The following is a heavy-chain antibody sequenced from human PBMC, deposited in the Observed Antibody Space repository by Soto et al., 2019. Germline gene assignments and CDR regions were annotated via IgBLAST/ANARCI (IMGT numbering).Heavy chain of an antibody. D-gene: IGHD3-10*01. CDR1: GFTFSGYG. V-gene: IGHV3-33*01. CDR2: IWSDGSIE. Sequence: QVQVVESGGGVVQPGMSLRLSCAASGFTFSGYGMHWVRQAPGKGLEWVAVIWSDGSIEYYADSVKGRFTISRENSRNTLHLQMNSLRAEDTAVYYCARGVEMSAFGRGFSFAYWGQGALVIVSS. J-gene: IGHJ4*02. CDR3: ARGVEMSAFGRGFSFAY.